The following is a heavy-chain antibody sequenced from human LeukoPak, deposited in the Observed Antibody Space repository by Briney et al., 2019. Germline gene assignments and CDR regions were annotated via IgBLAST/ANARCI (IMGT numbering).Heavy chain of an antibody. CDR2: IYYSGST. D-gene: IGHD3-10*01. J-gene: IGHJ4*02. CDR1: GGSISSYY. Sequence: ASETLSLTCTVSGGSISSYYWSWIRQPPGKGLEWIGYIYYSGSTNYNPSLKSRVTISVDTSKNQFSLKLSSVTAADTAVYYCAGGGPYYYGSGSEDYWGQGILVSVSS. CDR3: AGGGPYYYGSGSEDY. V-gene: IGHV4-59*08.